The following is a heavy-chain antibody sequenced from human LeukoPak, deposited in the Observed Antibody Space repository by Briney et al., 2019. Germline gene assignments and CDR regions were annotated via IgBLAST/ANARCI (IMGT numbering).Heavy chain of an antibody. CDR3: AREGGRVVIGTFDH. J-gene: IGHJ4*02. V-gene: IGHV3-30*02. D-gene: IGHD1/OR15-1a*01. Sequence: GGSLRLSCVPSRITFSGSGMHWVRQAPGKGLEWGAFIQYDESSKYYADSVEGRFTISRDNSKNTVYLQMYSLRGEDTAAYYCAREGGRVVIGTFDHWGQGTLVTVSS. CDR1: RITFSGSG. CDR2: IQYDESSK.